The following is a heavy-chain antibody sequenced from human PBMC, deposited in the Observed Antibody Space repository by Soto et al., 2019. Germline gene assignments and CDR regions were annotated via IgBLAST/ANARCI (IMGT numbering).Heavy chain of an antibody. J-gene: IGHJ4*02. CDR1: GYTFTTYG. CDR3: ARVYGPLYFDY. D-gene: IGHD3-10*01. Sequence: GASVKVSCKASGYTFTTYGLSWVRQAPGQGLEWMGWISPYNGNTKYGQKLQGRVTMTTDTNTNTAYMELTSLRSDYTAVYYCARVYGPLYFDYWGQGTLVTVSS. CDR2: ISPYNGNT. V-gene: IGHV1-18*01.